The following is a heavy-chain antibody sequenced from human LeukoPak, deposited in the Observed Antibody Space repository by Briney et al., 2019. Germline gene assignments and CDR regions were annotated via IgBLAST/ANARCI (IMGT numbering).Heavy chain of an antibody. Sequence: ASVKVSCKASGYTFTCYYMHWVRQAPGQGLEWMGWINPNSGGTNYAQKFQGRVTMTRDTSISTAYMELSRLRSDDTAVYYCARPRGTADYYYYGMDVWGQGTTVTVSS. D-gene: IGHD1-26*01. V-gene: IGHV1-2*02. J-gene: IGHJ6*02. CDR1: GYTFTCYY. CDR2: INPNSGGT. CDR3: ARPRGTADYYYYGMDV.